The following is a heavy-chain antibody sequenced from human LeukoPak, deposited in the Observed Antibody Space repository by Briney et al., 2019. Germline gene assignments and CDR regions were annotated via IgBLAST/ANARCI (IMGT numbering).Heavy chain of an antibody. CDR2: IYHSGNT. CDR3: ARATVTLIDY. J-gene: IGHJ4*02. D-gene: IGHD4-11*01. Sequence: SETLSLTCAVSAYSISSGYYGGWIRQPPGKGLGWIGSIYHSGNTYHNPSRKGPLTLAAVTSKNQISLKRPCVTAAHTAVYYCARATVTLIDYWGQGTLVTV. V-gene: IGHV4-38-2*01. CDR1: AYSISSGYY.